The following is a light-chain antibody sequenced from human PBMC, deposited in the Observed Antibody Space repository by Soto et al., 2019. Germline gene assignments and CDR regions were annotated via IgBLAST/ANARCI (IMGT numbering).Light chain of an antibody. Sequence: ELVLTQSPGTLSLSPGERATLSCRASQSVSISYLAWYQQKPGQAPRLLIYGASGRATGIPDRFSGSGSGTDFSLTISRLEPEDSAVYYCQQYRRSVYAFGQGTKVDIK. CDR1: QSVSISY. V-gene: IGKV3-20*01. J-gene: IGKJ2*01. CDR2: GAS. CDR3: QQYRRSVYA.